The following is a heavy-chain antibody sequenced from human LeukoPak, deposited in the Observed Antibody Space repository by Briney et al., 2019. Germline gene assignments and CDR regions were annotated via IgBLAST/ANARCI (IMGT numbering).Heavy chain of an antibody. CDR3: TRGLLPGY. CDR2: ISSNPYGGTT. J-gene: IGHJ4*02. CDR1: GFTFVDYA. Sequence: GGSLRLSCTASGFTFVDYAMTWVRQAPGKGLEWVGFISSNPYGGTTEYAASVKGRFTISRDDSKSIAYLQMNSLKTEDTAVYYCTRGLLPGYWGQGTLVTVSS. V-gene: IGHV3-49*04. D-gene: IGHD2/OR15-2a*01.